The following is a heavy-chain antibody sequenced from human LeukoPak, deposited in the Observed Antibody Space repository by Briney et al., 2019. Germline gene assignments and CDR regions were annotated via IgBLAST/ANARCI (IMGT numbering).Heavy chain of an antibody. Sequence: GGSLRLSCAASGFTFSSYGMSWVRQAPGKGLEWVSAISGSGGSTYYADSVKGRFTISRDNSKNTLYLQMNSLRAEDTAVYYCAKATLPYSSSWSPYYFDYWGQGTLVTVSS. CDR3: AKATLPYSSSWSPYYFDY. CDR2: ISGSGGST. D-gene: IGHD6-13*01. CDR1: GFTFSSYG. V-gene: IGHV3-23*01. J-gene: IGHJ4*02.